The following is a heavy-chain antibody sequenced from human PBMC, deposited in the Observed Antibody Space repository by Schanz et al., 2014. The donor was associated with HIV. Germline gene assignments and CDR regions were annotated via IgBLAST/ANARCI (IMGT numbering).Heavy chain of an antibody. CDR1: GLTFSSYW. V-gene: IGHV3-7*01. CDR2: IKQDASEE. J-gene: IGHJ4*02. Sequence: EVQVVESGGGLVQPGGSLRLSCAASGLTFSSYWMSWVRQTPGKGLEWVANIKQDASEEYYVDSVKGRFTISRNNAKNSLYLQMNSLRAEDTAVYYCARDDSSGWQDPFDYWGQGTLVTVSS. CDR3: ARDDSSGWQDPFDY. D-gene: IGHD6-19*01.